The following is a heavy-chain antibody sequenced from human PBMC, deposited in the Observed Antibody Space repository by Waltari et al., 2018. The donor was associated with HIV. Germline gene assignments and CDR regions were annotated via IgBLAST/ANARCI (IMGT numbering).Heavy chain of an antibody. D-gene: IGHD3-22*01. CDR1: GSRFTDSW. Sequence: EVQLVQPGAEVKKPGESLKISCAASGSRFTDSWIPWVRQRPGQVLEWMGIIYPGDSETRYSPSVHGQVTISVDKSINTAYVQWRSLKASDTAMYYCARQYYYDSDGYLGDLGYWGQGTLVTVSS. J-gene: IGHJ4*02. V-gene: IGHV5-51*01. CDR2: IYPGDSET. CDR3: ARQYYYDSDGYLGDLGY.